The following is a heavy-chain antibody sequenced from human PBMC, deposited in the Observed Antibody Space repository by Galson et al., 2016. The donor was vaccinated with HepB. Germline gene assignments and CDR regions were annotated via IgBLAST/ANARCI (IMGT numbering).Heavy chain of an antibody. V-gene: IGHV1-3*01. J-gene: IGHJ4*02. CDR1: GYTFTNYA. Sequence: SVKVSCKASGYTFTNYAIHWVRQAPGHGLEWMGWVNDGIGNTRYSQKFQGRVTITRDTSASTDYMELSSLTSEETAVYYCAIIGTGYGSGWSNWGQGTLVTVSS. CDR2: VNDGIGNT. CDR3: AIIGTGYGSGWSN. D-gene: IGHD6-19*01.